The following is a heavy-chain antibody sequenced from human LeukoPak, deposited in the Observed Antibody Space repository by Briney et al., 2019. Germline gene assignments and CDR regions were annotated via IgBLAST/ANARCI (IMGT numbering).Heavy chain of an antibody. V-gene: IGHV4-59*08. CDR1: GGSISSYY. CDR2: IYYSGST. J-gene: IGHJ4*02. Sequence: PSETLSLTCTVSGGSISSYYWSWIRQPPGKGLEWIGYIYYSGSTNYNPSLKSRVTISVDTSKNQFSLKLSSVTAADTAVYYCARHRVGSGSYYNPYFDYWGQGTLVTVSS. D-gene: IGHD3-10*01. CDR3: ARHRVGSGSYYNPYFDY.